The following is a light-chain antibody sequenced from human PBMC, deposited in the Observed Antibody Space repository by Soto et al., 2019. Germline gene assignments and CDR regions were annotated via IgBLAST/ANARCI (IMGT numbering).Light chain of an antibody. V-gene: IGKV3-15*01. J-gene: IGKJ4*01. Sequence: TVMTHSPATLCVSPWYTSPPSFSSSGSVSSNLAWYQQKPGQAPRLLIYGASTRATGISARFSGSGSGTEFTLTISSLQSEDFAIYYCQQYNHWPRMLSFGGGTKVDIK. CDR2: GAS. CDR1: GSVSSN. CDR3: QQYNHWPRMLS.